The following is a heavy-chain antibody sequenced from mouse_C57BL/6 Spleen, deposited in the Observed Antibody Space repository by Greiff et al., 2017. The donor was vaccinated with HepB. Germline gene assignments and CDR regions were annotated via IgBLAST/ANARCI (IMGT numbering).Heavy chain of an antibody. CDR2: INPSNGGT. Sequence: QVQLKQPGTELVKPGASVELSCKASGYTFTSYWMHWVKQRPGQGLEWIGNINPSNGGTNYNEKFKSKATLTVDKSSSTAYMQLSSLTSEDSAVYYCARWWLLGYFDYWGQGTTLTVSS. D-gene: IGHD2-3*01. V-gene: IGHV1-53*01. CDR3: ARWWLLGYFDY. J-gene: IGHJ2*01. CDR1: GYTFTSYW.